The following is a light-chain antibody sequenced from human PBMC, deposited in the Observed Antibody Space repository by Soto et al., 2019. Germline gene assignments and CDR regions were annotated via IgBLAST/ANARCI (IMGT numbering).Light chain of an antibody. Sequence: QSALTQPRSVSGSPGQSVTISCTGTSSDVGGYNYVSWYQERPGKAPKLIIYDVSTRPSGVPDRFSGSKSGNTASLTISGLQAEDEAEYYCCSYAGSSTFVVYGGGTKLTVL. CDR2: DVS. V-gene: IGLV2-11*01. J-gene: IGLJ2*01. CDR3: CSYAGSSTFVV. CDR1: SSDVGGYNY.